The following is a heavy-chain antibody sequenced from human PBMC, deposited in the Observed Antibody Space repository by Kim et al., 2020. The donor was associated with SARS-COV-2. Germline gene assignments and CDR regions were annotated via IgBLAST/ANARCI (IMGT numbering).Heavy chain of an antibody. J-gene: IGHJ4*01. CDR2: ISYDGSNK. D-gene: IGHD3-9*01. CDR3: ARDPAGILTGYYTYY. CDR1: GFTFSSYA. V-gene: IGHV3-30*04. Sequence: GGSLRLSCAASGFTFSSYAMHWVRQAPGKGLEWVAVISYDGSNKYYADSVKGRFTISRDNSKNTLYLQMNSLRAEDTAVYYCARDPAGILTGYYTYYWG.